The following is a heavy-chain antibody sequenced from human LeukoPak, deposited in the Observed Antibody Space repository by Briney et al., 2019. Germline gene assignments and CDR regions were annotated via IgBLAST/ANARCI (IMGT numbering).Heavy chain of an antibody. CDR1: SGALERRS. CDR2: IYYSGST. V-gene: IGHV4-59*01. Sequence: SKTLSPTWPVASGALERRSWASVWQPPGKGLEWIGYIYYSGSTIYNPSLRSRVTMSVDTPTTQFSLNLGSVTPADTASYYCARGYFYDMDMDVWGTGTTVTVSS. D-gene: IGHD3-9*01. CDR3: ARGYFYDMDMDV. J-gene: IGHJ6*03.